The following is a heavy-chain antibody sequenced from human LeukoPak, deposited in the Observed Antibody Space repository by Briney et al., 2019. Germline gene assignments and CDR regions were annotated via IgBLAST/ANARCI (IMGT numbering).Heavy chain of an antibody. D-gene: IGHD3-22*01. Sequence: GRSLRLSCAASGFTFGSYGMHWVRQAPGKGLEWVAVISYDGSNKYYADSVKGRFTISRDNSKNTLYLQMNSLRAEDTAVYYCAKAKLGSSGFGFGYWGQGTLVTVSS. J-gene: IGHJ4*02. CDR3: AKAKLGSSGFGFGY. V-gene: IGHV3-30*18. CDR2: ISYDGSNK. CDR1: GFTFGSYG.